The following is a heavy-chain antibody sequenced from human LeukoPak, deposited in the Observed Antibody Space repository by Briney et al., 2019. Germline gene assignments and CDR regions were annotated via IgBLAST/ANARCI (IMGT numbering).Heavy chain of an antibody. CDR3: ARLEWQLVYYYYYMDV. CDR2: INHNGST. J-gene: IGHJ6*03. Sequence: RPSETLSLTCAVYGGSFSGYYWSWIRQPPGKGLEWIGEINHNGSTNYNPSLKSRVTISVDTSKNQFSLKLSSVTAADTAVYYCARLEWQLVYYYYYMDVWGKGTTVTVSS. V-gene: IGHV4-34*01. D-gene: IGHD6-6*01. CDR1: GGSFSGYY.